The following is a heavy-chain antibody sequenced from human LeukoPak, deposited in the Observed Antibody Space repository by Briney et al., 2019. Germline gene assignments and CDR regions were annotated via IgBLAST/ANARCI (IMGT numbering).Heavy chain of an antibody. CDR3: AKDSYSSSWYWFDP. Sequence: GRSLRLSCAASGFTFSSYAMHWVRQAPGKGLEWVAVISYDGSNKYYADSVKGRFTISRDNSKNTLYLQMNSLRAEDTAVYYCAKDSYSSSWYWFDPWGQGTLVTVSS. V-gene: IGHV3-30-3*01. D-gene: IGHD6-13*01. CDR1: GFTFSSYA. J-gene: IGHJ5*02. CDR2: ISYDGSNK.